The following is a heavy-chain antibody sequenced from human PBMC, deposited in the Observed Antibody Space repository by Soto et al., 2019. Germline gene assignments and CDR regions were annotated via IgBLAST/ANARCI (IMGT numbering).Heavy chain of an antibody. CDR2: IWYDGSNK. CDR3: ARVPATVNTSGGDAFDI. Sequence: QVQLVESGGGVVQPGRSLRLSCAASGFTFSSYGMHWVRQAPGKGLEWVAVIWYDGSNKYYADSVKGGFTISRDNSKNTLYVQMNSLRDEDTAVYYCARVPATVNTSGGDAFDIWGQGIMDTVSS. CDR1: GFTFSSYG. V-gene: IGHV3-33*01. D-gene: IGHD4-17*01. J-gene: IGHJ3*02.